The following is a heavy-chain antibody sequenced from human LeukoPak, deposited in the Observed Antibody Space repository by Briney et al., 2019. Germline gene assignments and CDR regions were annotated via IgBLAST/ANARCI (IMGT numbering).Heavy chain of an antibody. Sequence: ASVKLSCKVSGYTFTDYYMHWVQQAPGKGLEWMGLVDPEDGETIYAEKFQGRVTITADTSTDTAYMELSSLRSEDTAVYYCGAGFDTAMVQSVDYWGQGNLVTVSS. V-gene: IGHV1-69-2*01. CDR1: GYTFTDYY. J-gene: IGHJ4*02. CDR3: GAGFDTAMVQSVDY. D-gene: IGHD5-18*01. CDR2: VDPEDGET.